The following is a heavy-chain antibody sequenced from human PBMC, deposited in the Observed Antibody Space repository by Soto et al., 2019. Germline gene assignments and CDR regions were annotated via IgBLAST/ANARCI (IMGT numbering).Heavy chain of an antibody. V-gene: IGHV3-23*01. Sequence: EVQLLESGGGLVQPGGSLRLSCAASGFTFSSYAMSWVRQAPGKGLEWVSAISGSGGSTYYADSVKGRFTISRDNSKNTLYLQMNSLRAEDTAVYYCAKDYYDSSGYYLFGWFVCYFDYWGQGTLVTVSS. D-gene: IGHD3-22*01. J-gene: IGHJ4*02. CDR1: GFTFSSYA. CDR2: ISGSGGST. CDR3: AKDYYDSSGYYLFGWFVCYFDY.